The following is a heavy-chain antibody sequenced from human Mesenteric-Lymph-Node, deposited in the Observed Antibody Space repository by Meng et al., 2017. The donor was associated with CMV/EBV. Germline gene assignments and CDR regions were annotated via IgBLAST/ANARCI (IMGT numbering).Heavy chain of an antibody. Sequence: SVKVSCKASGGTFSSYAISWVRQAPGQGLEWMGGIIPILGIANYAQKFQGRVTITADKSTSTAYMELSSLRPEDTAVYYCAREGDNTGYYQVYFDNWGQGTLVTVSS. CDR3: AREGDNTGYYQVYFDN. CDR2: IIPILGIA. D-gene: IGHD3-9*01. J-gene: IGHJ4*02. V-gene: IGHV1-69*10. CDR1: GGTFSSYA.